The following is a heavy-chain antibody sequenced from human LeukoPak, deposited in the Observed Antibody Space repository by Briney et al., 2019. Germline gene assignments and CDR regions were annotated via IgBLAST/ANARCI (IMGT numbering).Heavy chain of an antibody. CDR1: GSTFSSYG. V-gene: IGHV3-33*06. Sequence: PGRSLRLSCAASGSTFSSYGMHWVRQAPGKGLEWVAVIWYDGGNKYYADSVKGRFTISRDNSKNTLYLQMNSLRAEDTAVYYCAKGSGGSSADYFDYWGQGTLVTVSS. CDR3: AKGSGGSSADYFDY. CDR2: IWYDGGNK. J-gene: IGHJ4*02. D-gene: IGHD2-15*01.